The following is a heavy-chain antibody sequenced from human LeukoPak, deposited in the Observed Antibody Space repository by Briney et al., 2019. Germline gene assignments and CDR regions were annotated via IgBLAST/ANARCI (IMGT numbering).Heavy chain of an antibody. CDR2: IIPIFGTA. CDR3: ANYCSSTSCNSPDI. V-gene: IGHV1-69*06. J-gene: IGHJ3*02. CDR1: GGTFSSYA. Sequence: ASVKVSCKASGGTFSSYAISWVRQAPGQGLEWMGGIIPIFGTANYAQKFQGRVTITADKSTSTAYMELSSLRSEDPGVYYCANYCSSTSCNSPDIWGQGTLVTVSS. D-gene: IGHD2-2*02.